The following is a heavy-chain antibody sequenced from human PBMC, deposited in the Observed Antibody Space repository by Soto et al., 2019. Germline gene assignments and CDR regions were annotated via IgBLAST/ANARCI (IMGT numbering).Heavy chain of an antibody. J-gene: IGHJ3*02. CDR2: IYYSGST. CDR3: ARIGGYCSGGSCYLVAFDI. D-gene: IGHD2-15*01. CDR1: GGSISSSSYY. V-gene: IGHV4-39*01. Sequence: TSETLSLTCTVSGGSISSSSYYWGWIRQPPGKGLEWIGSIYYSGSTYYNPSLKSRVTISVDTSKNQFSLKLSSVTAADTAVYYCARIGGYCSGGSCYLVAFDIWGQGTMVTVSS.